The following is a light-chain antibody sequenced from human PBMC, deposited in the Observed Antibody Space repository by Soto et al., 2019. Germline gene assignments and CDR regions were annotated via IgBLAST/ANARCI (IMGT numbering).Light chain of an antibody. CDR1: QGIGNY. CDR2: AAS. CDR3: QQSYTTPIT. V-gene: IGKV1-39*01. J-gene: IGKJ5*01. Sequence: DIQMTQSPSSLSASVGDRVTITCRASQGIGNYLAWYQQRPGKAPNLLVYAASSLQSGVPSRFTGSGSGTDFTLTISSLQPEDFATYFCQQSYTTPITFGQGTRLEIK.